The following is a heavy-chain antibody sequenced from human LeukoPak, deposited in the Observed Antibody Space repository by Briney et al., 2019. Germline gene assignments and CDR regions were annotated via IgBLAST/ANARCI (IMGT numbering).Heavy chain of an antibody. V-gene: IGHV3-30-3*01. CDR3: AREGLAAPFDAFDI. CDR1: GFTFSSYA. CDR2: ISYDGSNK. Sequence: PGRSLRLSCAASGFTFSSYAMHWVRQAPGKGLEWVAVISYDGSNKYYADSVKGRFTISRDNSKNTLYLQMNSLRAEDTAVYYCAREGLAAPFDAFDIWGQGTMVTVSS. D-gene: IGHD6-13*01. J-gene: IGHJ3*02.